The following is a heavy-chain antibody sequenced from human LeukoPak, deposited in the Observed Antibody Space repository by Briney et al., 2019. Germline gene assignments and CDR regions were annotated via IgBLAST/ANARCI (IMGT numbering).Heavy chain of an antibody. V-gene: IGHV1-18*01. CDR2: ISAYSDNA. Sequence: GGSVQFSCKASGYIFTCYGFTWVRQAPGQGLEWMGWISAYSDNANYAQNLQGRVTMTTDTSTSTAYMELRSLRSDDTAVYYCARTTAWARTKFDYWGQGTLVTVSA. CDR3: ARTTAWARTKFDY. CDR1: GYIFTCYG. J-gene: IGHJ4*02. D-gene: IGHD1-14*01.